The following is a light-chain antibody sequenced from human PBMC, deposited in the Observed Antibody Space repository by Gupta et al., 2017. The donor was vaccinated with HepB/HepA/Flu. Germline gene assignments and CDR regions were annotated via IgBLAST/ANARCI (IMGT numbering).Light chain of an antibody. V-gene: IGLV2-14*01. CDR3: NSDTTTSHHV. J-gene: IGLJ1*01. CDR2: DVS. Sequence: QSALTQPATVSGSRGQSTPMSCTGTSSDVGYYKYVSWYQQHTGKAPKLMIYDVSNRPSGVSNRFSCSKSGNTASLTISGLQAEDEADYYCNSDTTTSHHVFGTGTKVTVL. CDR1: SSDVGYYKY.